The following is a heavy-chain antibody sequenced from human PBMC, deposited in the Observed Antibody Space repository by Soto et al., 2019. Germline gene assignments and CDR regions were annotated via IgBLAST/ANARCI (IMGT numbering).Heavy chain of an antibody. D-gene: IGHD4-17*01. CDR3: AIDYDASVTTTYPTGDWYFAL. CDR2: ISSSGSTI. V-gene: IGHV3-11*01. CDR1: GFTFSDYY. J-gene: IGHJ2*01. Sequence: QVQLVESGGGLVKPGGSLRLSCAASGFTFSDYYMSWIRQAPGKGLEWGSYISSSGSTIYYADSVKGRFTISRDNAKNRLSPRINSMRSEDTALYSCAIDYDASVTTTYPTGDWYFALCGRGTLVTVST.